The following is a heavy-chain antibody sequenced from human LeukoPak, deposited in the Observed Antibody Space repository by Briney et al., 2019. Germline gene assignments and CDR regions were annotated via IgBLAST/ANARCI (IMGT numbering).Heavy chain of an antibody. J-gene: IGHJ4*02. Sequence: GGSLRLSCAASGFTFSNSWMHWVRQAPGKGLEWVSAISGSGGSTYYADSVKGRFTISRDNSKNTLYLQMNSLRAEDTAVYYCAKDVTAASFDYWGQGTLVTVSS. D-gene: IGHD2-2*01. CDR1: GFTFSNSW. CDR2: ISGSGGST. V-gene: IGHV3-23*01. CDR3: AKDVTAASFDY.